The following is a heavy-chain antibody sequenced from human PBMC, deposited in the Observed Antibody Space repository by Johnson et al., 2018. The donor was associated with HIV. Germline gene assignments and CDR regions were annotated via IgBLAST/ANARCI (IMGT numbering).Heavy chain of an antibody. Sequence: VQLVESGGGLMQPGGSLRLSCEASGFTFSTHWMSWVRQVPGKRPEWLANINPDGSQKYYVDSVTGRFTISRDNADNSLSLQMNSLTVDDTAIYYCGRGMAAANWGQGTMVTVSS. CDR3: GRGMAAAN. CDR1: GFTFSTHW. J-gene: IGHJ3*01. CDR2: INPDGSQK. D-gene: IGHD6-13*01. V-gene: IGHV3-7*03.